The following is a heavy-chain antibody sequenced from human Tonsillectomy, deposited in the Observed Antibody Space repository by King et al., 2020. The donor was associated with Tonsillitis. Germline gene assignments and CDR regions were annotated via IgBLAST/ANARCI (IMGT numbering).Heavy chain of an antibody. D-gene: IGHD6-6*01. V-gene: IGHV3-7*01. CDR3: AGGEYYGSSNYFDY. CDR2: IKQDGSEK. J-gene: IGHJ4*02. Sequence: VQLVESGGGLVQPGGSLRLSCAASGFTFSTYWMSWVRQAPGKGLEGGANIKQDGSEKYYVDSVKGRFTISRDNAKNSLYLQMNSLRAEDTAVYYCAGGEYYGSSNYFDYWGQGTLVTVSS. CDR1: GFTFSTYW.